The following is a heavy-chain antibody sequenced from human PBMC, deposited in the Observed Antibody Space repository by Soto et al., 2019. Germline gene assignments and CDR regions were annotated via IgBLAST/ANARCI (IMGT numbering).Heavy chain of an antibody. J-gene: IGHJ4*02. V-gene: IGHV3-15*01. CDR3: TTAPEY. CDR1: GFSCSNAW. CDR2: IKTDGGTT. Sequence: LRLSCAASGFSCSNAWMNWVRQAPGKGLEWIGRIKTDGGTTDYAAPVKGRFTMSRDDSKNTVYLQMNSLKTEDTAVYYCTTAPEYWGQGTLVTVSS.